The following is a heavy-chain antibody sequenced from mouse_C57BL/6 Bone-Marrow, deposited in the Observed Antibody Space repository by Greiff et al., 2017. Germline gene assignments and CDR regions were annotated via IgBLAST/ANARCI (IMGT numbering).Heavy chain of an antibody. J-gene: IGHJ2*01. V-gene: IGHV1-22*01. CDR3: ARERGGRLRPYYFDY. Sequence: EVQLQQSGPELVKPGASVKMSCKASGYTFTDYNMHWVKQSHGKSLEWIGYINPNNGGTSYNQKFKGKATLTVNKSSSTAYMELRSLTSEDSAVYYCARERGGRLRPYYFDYWGQGTTLTVSS. CDR1: GYTFTDYN. D-gene: IGHD2-4*01. CDR2: INPNNGGT.